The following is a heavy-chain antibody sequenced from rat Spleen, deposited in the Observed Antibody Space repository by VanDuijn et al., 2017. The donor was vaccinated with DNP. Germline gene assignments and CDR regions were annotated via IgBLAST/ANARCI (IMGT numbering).Heavy chain of an antibody. D-gene: IGHD1-11*01. J-gene: IGHJ2*01. CDR3: TRTTTEVPFDY. V-gene: IGHV2-43*01. CDR1: GFSLTSYH. Sequence: QVQLKESGPGLVQPSQTLSLTCTVSGFSLTSYHVSWVRQPPGKGLEWMGVIWTGGSTYYNSALKSRLSISRDTSKSQVFLKMNSLRSEDTAMYYCTRTTTEVPFDYWGQGVMVTVSS. CDR2: IWTGGST.